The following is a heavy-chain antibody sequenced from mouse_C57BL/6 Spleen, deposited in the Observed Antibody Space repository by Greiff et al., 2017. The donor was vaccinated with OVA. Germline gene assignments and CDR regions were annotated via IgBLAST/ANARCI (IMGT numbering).Heavy chain of an antibody. CDR3: ARSGYGNYENYFDY. V-gene: IGHV2-2*01. Sequence: VKLVESGPGLVQPSQSLSITCTVSGFSLTSYGVHWVRQSPGKGLEWLGVIWSGGSTDYNAAFISRLSISKDNSKSQVFFKMNSLQADDTAIYYCARSGYGNYENYFDYWGQGTTLTVSS. D-gene: IGHD2-1*01. CDR2: IWSGGST. CDR1: GFSLTSYG. J-gene: IGHJ2*01.